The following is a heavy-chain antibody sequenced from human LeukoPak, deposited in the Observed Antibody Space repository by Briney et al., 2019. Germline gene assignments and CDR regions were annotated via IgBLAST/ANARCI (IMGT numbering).Heavy chain of an antibody. CDR1: GFTFSSYA. CDR3: AKAAYYDSSGYYDF. V-gene: IGHV3-23*01. J-gene: IGHJ3*01. Sequence: GGSLRLSCAASGFTFSSYAMSWVRQAPGKGLEWVSGVSGGGGGTYYADSVKGRFTISRDNSRNTVYMEMNTLRAEDTAIYYCAKAAYYDSSGYYDFWGQGTMVTVSS. D-gene: IGHD3-22*01. CDR2: VSGGGGGT.